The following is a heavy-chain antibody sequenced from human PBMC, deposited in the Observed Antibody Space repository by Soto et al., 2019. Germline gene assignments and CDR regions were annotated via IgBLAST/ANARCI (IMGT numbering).Heavy chain of an antibody. J-gene: IGHJ4*02. CDR3: ARSELSQLWQTTLDY. V-gene: IGHV3-33*01. D-gene: IGHD5-18*01. Sequence: QVQLVESGGGVVQPGRSLRLSCAASGFTFSSYGMHWVRQAPGKGLEWVAVIWYDGSNKYYADSVKGRFTISRDNSKNTLYLQMNSLRAEDTAVYYCARSELSQLWQTTLDYWGQGTLVTVSS. CDR2: IWYDGSNK. CDR1: GFTFSSYG.